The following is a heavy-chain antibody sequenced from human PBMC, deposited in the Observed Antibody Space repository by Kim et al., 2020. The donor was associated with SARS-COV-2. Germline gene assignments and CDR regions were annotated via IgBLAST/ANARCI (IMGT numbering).Heavy chain of an antibody. D-gene: IGHD3-9*01. CDR1: GYTFTGYY. J-gene: IGHJ6*02. Sequence: ASVKVSCKASGYTFTGYYMHWVRQAPGQGLEWMGWINPNSGGTNYAQKFQGRVTMTRDTSISPAYMELGRLGSDDTAGYYCARGGLWYYDILTGYRDGMDVWGQGTTVTVSS. CDR2: INPNSGGT. V-gene: IGHV1-2*02. CDR3: ARGGLWYYDILTGYRDGMDV.